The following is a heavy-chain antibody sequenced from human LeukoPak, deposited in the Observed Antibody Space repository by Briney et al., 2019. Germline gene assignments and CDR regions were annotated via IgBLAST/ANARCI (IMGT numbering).Heavy chain of an antibody. CDR3: AAARAHYYDSSGRNDAFDI. Sequence: VASVKDSCKASGGTFSSYAISWVRQAPGQGLEWMGGIIPIFGTANYAQKFQGRVTITADESTSTAYMELSSLRSEDTAVYYCAAARAHYYDSSGRNDAFDIWGQGTMVTVSS. D-gene: IGHD3-22*01. CDR1: GGTFSSYA. CDR2: IIPIFGTA. V-gene: IGHV1-69*13. J-gene: IGHJ3*02.